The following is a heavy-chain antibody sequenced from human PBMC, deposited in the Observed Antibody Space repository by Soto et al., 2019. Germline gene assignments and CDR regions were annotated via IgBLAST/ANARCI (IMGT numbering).Heavy chain of an antibody. J-gene: IGHJ4*02. CDR3: ARVDNYYGSGSYYIPVDY. V-gene: IGHV1-18*01. CDR2: ISAYNGNT. CDR1: GYTFTSYG. D-gene: IGHD3-10*01. Sequence: ASVKVSCKASGYTFTSYGISWVRQAPGQGLEWMGWISAYNGNTNYAQKLQGRVTMTTDTSTSTAYMELRSLRSDDTAVYYCARVDNYYGSGSYYIPVDYWGQGTLVTVSS.